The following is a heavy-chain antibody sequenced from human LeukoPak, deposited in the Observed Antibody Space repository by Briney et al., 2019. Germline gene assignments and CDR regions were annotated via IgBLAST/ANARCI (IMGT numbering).Heavy chain of an antibody. V-gene: IGHV4-38-2*02. CDR1: GYSISSGYY. Sequence: SETLSLTCTVSGYSISSGYYWGWIRQPPGKGLEWIGSGSTYYNPSLKSRVTISVDTSKNQFSLKLSSVTAADTAVYYCARARIVGATPFDYWGQGTLVTVSS. J-gene: IGHJ4*02. D-gene: IGHD1-26*01. CDR2: SGST. CDR3: ARARIVGATPFDY.